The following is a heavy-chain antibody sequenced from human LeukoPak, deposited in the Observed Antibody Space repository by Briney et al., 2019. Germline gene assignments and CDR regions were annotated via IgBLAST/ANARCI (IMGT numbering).Heavy chain of an antibody. D-gene: IGHD3-3*01. CDR1: GYTFTSYY. CDR3: ASSTAGYYDFWSGPLYYYGMDV. CDR2: INPSGGST. V-gene: IGHV1-46*01. J-gene: IGHJ6*02. Sequence: ASVKVSCKASGYTFTSYYMHWVRQAPGQGLKWMGIINPSGGSTSYAQKFQGRVTMTRDTSTSTVYMELSSLRSEDTAVYYCASSTAGYYDFWSGPLYYYGMDVWGQGTTVTVSS.